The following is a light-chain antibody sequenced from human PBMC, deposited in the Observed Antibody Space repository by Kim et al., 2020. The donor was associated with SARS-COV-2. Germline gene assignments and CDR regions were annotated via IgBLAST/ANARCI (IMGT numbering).Light chain of an antibody. CDR3: QKYDSAPWT. CDR2: GAS. CDR1: QVINNY. Sequence: DIQMTQSPSSLSASVGDRVTITCRASQVINNYLAWYQQKPGKAPTVLIYGASTLHSGVPSRFSGSGSGTGFTLTISSLQPEDVGTYYCQKYDSAPWTFGHGTKVDIK. V-gene: IGKV1-27*01. J-gene: IGKJ1*01.